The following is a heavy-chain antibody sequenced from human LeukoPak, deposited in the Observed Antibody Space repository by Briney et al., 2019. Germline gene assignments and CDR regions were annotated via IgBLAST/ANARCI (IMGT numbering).Heavy chain of an antibody. CDR2: IYYSGST. CDR3: ARQGPLGELSLFDY. V-gene: IGHV4-39*01. J-gene: IGHJ4*02. D-gene: IGHD3-16*02. CDR1: GGSISSSSYY. Sequence: SETLSLTCTVSGGSISSSSYYWGWIRQRPGKGLEWIGSIYYSGSTYYNPSLKSRVTISVVTSKNQFSLKLSSVTAADTALYYCARQGPLGELSLFDYWGQGTLVTVSS.